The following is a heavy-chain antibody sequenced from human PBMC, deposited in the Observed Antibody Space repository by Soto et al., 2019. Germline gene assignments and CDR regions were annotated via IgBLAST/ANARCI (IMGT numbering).Heavy chain of an antibody. D-gene: IGHD3-9*01. Sequence: PGGSLRLSCSASGFTFSSYTMHWVRQAPGKGLEWVTLISYDGSNKYYADSVKGRFTISRDNSKNTLYLQMNSLRAEDTAVYYCARDASFDWLSPDTFDIWGQGTMVTVSS. CDR1: GFTFSSYT. CDR2: ISYDGSNK. V-gene: IGHV3-30-3*01. CDR3: ARDASFDWLSPDTFDI. J-gene: IGHJ3*02.